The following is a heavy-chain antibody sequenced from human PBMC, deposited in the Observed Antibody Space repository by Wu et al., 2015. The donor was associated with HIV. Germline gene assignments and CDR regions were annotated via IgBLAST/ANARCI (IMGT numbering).Heavy chain of an antibody. Sequence: QVQLVQSGAEVKKPGASVKVSCKASGYTFTGYYMHWVRQAPGQGLEWMGWINPNSGGTNYAQKFQGRVTMTRDTSISTAYMELSRLRSDDTAVYYCARHLYYYGSGSDAFDIWGQGTMVTVSS. J-gene: IGHJ3*02. V-gene: IGHV1-2*02. CDR2: INPNSGGT. D-gene: IGHD3-10*01. CDR1: GYTFTGYY. CDR3: ARHLYYYGSGSDAFDI.